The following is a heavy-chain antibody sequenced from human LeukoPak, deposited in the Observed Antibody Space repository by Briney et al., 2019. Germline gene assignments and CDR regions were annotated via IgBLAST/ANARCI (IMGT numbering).Heavy chain of an antibody. CDR2: ISYDGSNK. J-gene: IGHJ4*02. V-gene: IGHV3-30*03. CDR1: GFTFSSYS. CDR3: ARGHSSSLDY. D-gene: IGHD6-13*01. Sequence: GGSLRLSCAASGFTFSSYSMNWVRQAPGKGLEWVAVISYDGSNKYYADSVKGRFTISRDNSKNTLYLQMNSLRAEDTAVYYCARGHSSSLDYWGQGTLVTVSS.